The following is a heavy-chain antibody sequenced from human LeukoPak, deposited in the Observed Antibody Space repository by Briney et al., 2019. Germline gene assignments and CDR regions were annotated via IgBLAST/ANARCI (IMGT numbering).Heavy chain of an antibody. CDR2: IYSGGTI. D-gene: IGHD2-8*01. V-gene: IGHV3-66*01. Sequence: GGSLRLSCAASGFTVSNNYMSWVRQAPGKGLEGVSVIYSGGTIYYADSVRGRFTISRDNSKNTLYLQMNSRRVEDTAVYYCATHPTNNCWGQGTLVTVSS. CDR3: ATHPTNNC. CDR1: GFTVSNNY. J-gene: IGHJ4*02.